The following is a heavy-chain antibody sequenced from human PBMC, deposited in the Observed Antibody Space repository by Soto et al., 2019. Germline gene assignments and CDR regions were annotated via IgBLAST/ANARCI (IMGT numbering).Heavy chain of an antibody. CDR2: ISADNGNT. V-gene: IGHV1-18*01. Sequence: ASVKVSCKASGFSFSISAVHWVRQAPGQGLEWMGWISADNGNTNYAQKLQGRVTMTTDTSTSTAYMELRSLRSDDTAVYYCARVISSGWYPTDYWGQGTLVTVSS. J-gene: IGHJ4*02. D-gene: IGHD6-19*01. CDR1: GFSFSISA. CDR3: ARVISSGWYPTDY.